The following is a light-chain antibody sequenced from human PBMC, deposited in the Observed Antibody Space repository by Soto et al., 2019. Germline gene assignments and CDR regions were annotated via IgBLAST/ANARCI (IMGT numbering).Light chain of an antibody. CDR1: QSVSSY. CDR3: XQRRNWPPLT. V-gene: IGKV3-11*01. J-gene: IGKJ4*01. Sequence: EIVLSQSPATLSLSPGERATLSCRASQSVSSYLAWYQQKPGQAPRLLIYDASNTATGIPARFTGSGSGTXXXXXXSXXXPEXFAXYYCXQRRNWPPLTFGGGTKVEIK. CDR2: DAS.